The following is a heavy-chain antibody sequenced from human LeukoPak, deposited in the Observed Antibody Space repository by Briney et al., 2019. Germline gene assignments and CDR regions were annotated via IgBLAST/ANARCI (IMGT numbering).Heavy chain of an antibody. V-gene: IGHV4-61*02. D-gene: IGHD3-10*01. CDR1: GGSISSGNYY. Sequence: SQTLSLTCTVSGGSISSGNYYWNWIRQPAGKGLEWIGRIYISGSTSYNPSLKSRVTISVDTSKTQFSLKLSSVTAADTAVYYCVRVPLSRGSYYFDYWGQGTLVTVSS. CDR2: IYISGST. J-gene: IGHJ4*02. CDR3: VRVPLSRGSYYFDY.